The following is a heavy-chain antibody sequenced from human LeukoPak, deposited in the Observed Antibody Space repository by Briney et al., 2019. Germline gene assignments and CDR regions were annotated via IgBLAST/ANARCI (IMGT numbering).Heavy chain of an antibody. CDR1: GFTFSSYE. J-gene: IGHJ4*02. Sequence: GGSLGLSCVASGFTFSSYEMNWVRQAPGKGLEWISYISNSGSSIYYADSVMGRFTISRDNAKNSLYLQMNSLRAEDTAVYYCARDPSSSSWSPFDYWGQGTLVSVSS. CDR3: ARDPSSSSWSPFDY. CDR2: ISNSGSSI. D-gene: IGHD6-13*01. V-gene: IGHV3-48*03.